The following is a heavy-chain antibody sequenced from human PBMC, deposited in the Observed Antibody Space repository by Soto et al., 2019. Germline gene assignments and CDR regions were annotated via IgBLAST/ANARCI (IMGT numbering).Heavy chain of an antibody. CDR3: ARDFVPAYSGYSDY. J-gene: IGHJ4*02. V-gene: IGHV1-69*08. Sequence: SVKVSCKASGGTFSSYTISWVRQAPGQGLEWMGRIIPILGNTNYAQKFQGRVTMIADTSTGTAYMELRSLNFDDTAVYFCARDFVPAYSGYSDYWGRGTLVTVSS. CDR1: GGTFSSYT. D-gene: IGHD5-12*01. CDR2: IIPILGNT.